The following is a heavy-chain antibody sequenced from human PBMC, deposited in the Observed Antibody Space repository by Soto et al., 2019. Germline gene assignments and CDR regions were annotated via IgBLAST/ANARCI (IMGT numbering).Heavy chain of an antibody. CDR2: INHSGST. D-gene: IGHD6-6*01. CDR1: GGSFSGYY. Sequence: QVQLQQWGAGLLKPSETLSLTCAVYGGSFSGYYWSWIRQPPGKGLEWIGEINHSGSTNYNPSLRRRVIVSVDTSKNQFSLKLSSVAAADTAVYYCAIPGGTSIAARPRFDYWGQGTLVTVSS. J-gene: IGHJ4*02. V-gene: IGHV4-34*01. CDR3: AIPGGTSIAARPRFDY.